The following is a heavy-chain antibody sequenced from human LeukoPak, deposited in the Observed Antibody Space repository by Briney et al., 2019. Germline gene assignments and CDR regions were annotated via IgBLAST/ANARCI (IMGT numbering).Heavy chain of an antibody. Sequence: PGGSLRLSCAASGFTVSSNYMSWVRQAPGKGLEWVSAISGSGGSTYYADSVKGRFTISRDNSKNTLYLQMNSLRAEDTAVYYCAKDPPLENWYFDLWGRGTLVTVSS. CDR1: GFTVSSNY. V-gene: IGHV3-23*01. J-gene: IGHJ2*01. CDR2: ISGSGGST. CDR3: AKDPPLENWYFDL.